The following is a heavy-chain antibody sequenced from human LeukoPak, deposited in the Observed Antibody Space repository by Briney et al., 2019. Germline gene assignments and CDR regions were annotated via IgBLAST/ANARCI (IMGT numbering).Heavy chain of an antibody. CDR2: IYPSDSDT. CDR3: AGGANYDFWTGYFNY. Sequence: GASLKISCKGFGSRFNNYWIGWVRQMPGKGLEWMGIIYPSDSDTRYSPSFQGQVTISADTSINTAYVQWSSLKASDTAMYYCAGGANYDFWTGYFNYWGQGTLVTVPS. D-gene: IGHD3-3*01. J-gene: IGHJ4*02. CDR1: GSRFNNYW. V-gene: IGHV5-51*01.